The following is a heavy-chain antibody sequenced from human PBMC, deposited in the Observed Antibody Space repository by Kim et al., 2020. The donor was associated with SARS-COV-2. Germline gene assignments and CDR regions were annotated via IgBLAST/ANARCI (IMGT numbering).Heavy chain of an antibody. D-gene: IGHD6-13*01. CDR1: GGSFSGYY. Sequence: SETLSLTCAVYGGSFSGYYWSWIRQPPGKGLEWIGEINHSGSTNYNPSLKSRVTISVDTSKNQFSLKLSSVTAADTAVYYCARKPGIAAAGRDWFDPWG. CDR2: INHSGST. V-gene: IGHV4-34*01. J-gene: IGHJ5*02. CDR3: ARKPGIAAAGRDWFDP.